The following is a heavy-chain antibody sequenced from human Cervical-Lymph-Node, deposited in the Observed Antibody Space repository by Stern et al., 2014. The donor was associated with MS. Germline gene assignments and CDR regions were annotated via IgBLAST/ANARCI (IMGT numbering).Heavy chain of an antibody. D-gene: IGHD2-2*01. Sequence: ISPAGESTSYAQKYQGRITLTRDTSTGTVYMEVSSLTSDDPAVYYCAAAAATVLAFDYWGQGALVTVSS. V-gene: IGHV1-46*01. CDR3: AAAAATVLAFDY. CDR2: ISPAGEST. J-gene: IGHJ4*02.